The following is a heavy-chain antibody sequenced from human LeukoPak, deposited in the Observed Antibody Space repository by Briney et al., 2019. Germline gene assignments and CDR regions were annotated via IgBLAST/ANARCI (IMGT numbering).Heavy chain of an antibody. CDR3: ARGDYYDSSGYLSVNWFDP. Sequence: SETLSLTCTVSGGSVSSGSYYWSWIRQPPGKGLEWIGYIYYSGSTNYNPSLKSRVTISVDTSKNQFSLKLSSVTAADTAVYYCARGDYYDSSGYLSVNWFDPWGQGTLVTVSS. D-gene: IGHD3-22*01. CDR1: GGSVSSGSYY. J-gene: IGHJ5*02. V-gene: IGHV4-61*01. CDR2: IYYSGST.